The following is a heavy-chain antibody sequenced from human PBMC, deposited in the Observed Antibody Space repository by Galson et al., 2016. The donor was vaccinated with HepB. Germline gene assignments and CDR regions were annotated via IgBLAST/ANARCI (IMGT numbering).Heavy chain of an antibody. CDR3: ASRGARSCSGGSCYECDY. CDR1: GGTFSYYA. Sequence: SVKVSCKASGGTFSYYAISWVRQAPGQGLEWMGGIIPIFGKADYAQKFQGRVTITADDSTSTAYMELSSLRSEDTAVYYWASRGARSCSGGSCYECDYWGQGTLVTVSS. D-gene: IGHD2-15*01. J-gene: IGHJ4*02. V-gene: IGHV1-69*13. CDR2: IIPIFGKA.